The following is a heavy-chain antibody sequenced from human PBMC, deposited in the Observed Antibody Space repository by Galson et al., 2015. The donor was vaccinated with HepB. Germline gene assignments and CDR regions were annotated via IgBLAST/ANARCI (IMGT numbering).Heavy chain of an antibody. CDR2: IVGDGSNT. D-gene: IGHD6-13*01. V-gene: IGHV3-23*01. J-gene: IGHJ4*02. Sequence: SLRLSCAASGFSFSTYAMSWVRQAPGKGLEWVSTIVGDGSNTYYADSVKGRFTISRDNSNNTLYLLMNSLRAEDTAVYYCARDSSSGWYHVHWGQGTLVTVSS. CDR1: GFSFSTYA. CDR3: ARDSSSGWYHVH.